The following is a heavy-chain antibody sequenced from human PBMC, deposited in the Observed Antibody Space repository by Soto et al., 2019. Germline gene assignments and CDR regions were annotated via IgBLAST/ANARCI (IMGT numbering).Heavy chain of an antibody. Sequence: QVQLVQSGAEVKKPGSSVKVSCKASGGTFSSYAISWVRQAPGQGLEWMGGIIPIFGTANYAQKVQGRVKMTADESKRQAYMEVRRLKDEAEGVYYCARVRAVGGYFDYLGQGTLVTGSS. J-gene: IGHJ4*01. CDR3: ARVRAVGGYFDY. V-gene: IGHV1-69*12. D-gene: IGHD2-15*01. CDR1: GGTFSSYA. CDR2: IIPIFGTA.